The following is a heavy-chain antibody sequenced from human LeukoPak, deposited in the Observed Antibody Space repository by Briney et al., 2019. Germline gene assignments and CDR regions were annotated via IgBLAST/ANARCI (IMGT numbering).Heavy chain of an antibody. Sequence: GASVKVSCKASGYTFTSYDINWVRQATGQGLEWMGWMNPNSGNTGYAQKFQGRVTMTRNTSISTAYMELSSLRSEDTAVYYCARGSGSYLQYNWFDPWGQGTLVTVSS. CDR1: GYTFTSYD. V-gene: IGHV1-8*01. J-gene: IGHJ5*02. D-gene: IGHD1-26*01. CDR2: MNPNSGNT. CDR3: ARGSGSYLQYNWFDP.